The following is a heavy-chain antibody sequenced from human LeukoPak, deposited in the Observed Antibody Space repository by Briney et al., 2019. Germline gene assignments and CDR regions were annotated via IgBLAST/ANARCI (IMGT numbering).Heavy chain of an antibody. Sequence: GGSLRLSCAASGFTFSSYAMSWVRQAPGKGLQWVSTITGTTHHADSVRGRFTISRDNSKNILYLQMNSLSTEDTAIYYCAKAFREYGSSTYSSFDIWGQGTMVTVSS. CDR2: ITGTT. V-gene: IGHV3-23*01. CDR3: AKAFREYGSSTYSSFDI. J-gene: IGHJ3*02. D-gene: IGHD6-13*01. CDR1: GFTFSSYA.